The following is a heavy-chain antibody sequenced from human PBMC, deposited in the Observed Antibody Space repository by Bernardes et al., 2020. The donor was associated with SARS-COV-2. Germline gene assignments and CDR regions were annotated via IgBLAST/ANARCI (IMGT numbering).Heavy chain of an antibody. D-gene: IGHD1-7*01. V-gene: IGHV3-21*04. J-gene: IGHJ4*02. Sequence: GGSLRLSCAASGFTFSSYSMNWVRQAPGKGLEWVSSISSSSSYIYYADSVKGRFTISRDNSKNTLYLQMNSLRVEDTAVYYCAKRGTKYFDYWGQGTLGTVSS. CDR2: ISSSSSYI. CDR1: GFTFSSYS. CDR3: AKRGTKYFDY.